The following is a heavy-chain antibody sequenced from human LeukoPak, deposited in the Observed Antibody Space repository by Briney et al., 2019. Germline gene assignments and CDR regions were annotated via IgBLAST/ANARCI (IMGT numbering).Heavy chain of an antibody. V-gene: IGHV4-31*03. D-gene: IGHD4-17*01. CDR3: VRHTVGGNFDY. Sequence: SETLSLTCTVSGGSISSGGYYWSWIRQHPGKGLEWIGYIYYSGSTYYNPSLKSRVTISVDTSKNQFSLKLSSVTAADTAVYYCVRHTVGGNFDYWGQGTLVTVSS. CDR1: GGSISSGGYY. J-gene: IGHJ4*02. CDR2: IYYSGST.